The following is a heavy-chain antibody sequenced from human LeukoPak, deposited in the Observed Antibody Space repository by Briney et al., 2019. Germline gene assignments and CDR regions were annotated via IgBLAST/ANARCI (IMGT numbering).Heavy chain of an antibody. Sequence: SETLSLTCAVYGGSFSGYYWSWIRQPPGKGLEWIGEINNSGSNNYNPSLKSRVTISVDTSKNQFSLKLSSVTAADTAVYYGARGGQWLVPDYWGQGTLVTVSS. CDR2: INNSGSN. J-gene: IGHJ4*02. D-gene: IGHD6-19*01. V-gene: IGHV4-34*01. CDR3: ARGGQWLVPDY. CDR1: GGSFSGYY.